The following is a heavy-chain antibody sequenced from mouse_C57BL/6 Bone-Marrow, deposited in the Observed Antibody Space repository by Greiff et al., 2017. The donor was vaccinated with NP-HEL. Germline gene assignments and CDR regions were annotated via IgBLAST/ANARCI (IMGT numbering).Heavy chain of an antibody. V-gene: IGHV1-80*01. Sequence: QVQLKQSGAELVKPGASVKISCKASGYAFSSYWMNWVKQRPGKGLEWIGQIYPGDGDTNYNGKFKGKATLTADKSSITAYMQLSSLTSEDSAVYFCARRDYYGRNYAMDYWGQGTSVTVSS. D-gene: IGHD1-1*01. CDR3: ARRDYYGRNYAMDY. J-gene: IGHJ4*01. CDR1: GYAFSSYW. CDR2: IYPGDGDT.